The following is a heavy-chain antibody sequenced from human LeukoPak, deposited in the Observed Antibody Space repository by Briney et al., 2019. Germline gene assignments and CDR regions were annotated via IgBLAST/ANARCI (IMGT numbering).Heavy chain of an antibody. Sequence: SETLSLTRTVSGGSLSSGTSYGSWIRTPAGEGLGWIGRIYNSGSTKYNPSLKSRVTMSVDTSKNQFSLNMSSVTPTDTAVYYCARDTTVTEDAFDIWGQGTMVTVSS. CDR3: ARDTTVTEDAFDI. J-gene: IGHJ3*02. CDR2: IYNSGST. D-gene: IGHD4-17*01. V-gene: IGHV4-61*02. CDR1: GGSLSSGTSY.